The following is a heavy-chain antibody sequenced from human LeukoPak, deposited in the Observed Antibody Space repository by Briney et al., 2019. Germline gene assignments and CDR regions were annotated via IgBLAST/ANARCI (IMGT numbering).Heavy chain of an antibody. CDR3: ARVISPDFVLVPAANNWFDP. J-gene: IGHJ5*02. D-gene: IGHD2-2*01. CDR1: GDSVSSQSVA. V-gene: IGHV6-1*01. Sequence: SQTLSLTCAISGDSVSSQSVAWAWIRQSPSRGVEWVGRTDYRSTGYNGYALFLKSRMTINEKTSKDQFCLQLTSVTPEDTAVYYCARVISPDFVLVPAANNWFDPWGQGPLVTVSS. CDR2: TDYRSTGYN.